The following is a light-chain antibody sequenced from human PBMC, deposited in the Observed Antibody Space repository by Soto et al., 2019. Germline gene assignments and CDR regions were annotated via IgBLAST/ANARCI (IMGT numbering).Light chain of an antibody. CDR3: HQSYITPPA. Sequence: DVQMTQSPSSLSASVGDRVTITCRASQNIDIYLNWYQQKPGRPPTLLIYTTSRLQSGVPTRFSGSGSGTDFPLTISNLQPEDFATYSCHQSYITPPAFGQGTKVDIK. CDR2: TTS. CDR1: QNIDIY. J-gene: IGKJ2*01. V-gene: IGKV1-39*01.